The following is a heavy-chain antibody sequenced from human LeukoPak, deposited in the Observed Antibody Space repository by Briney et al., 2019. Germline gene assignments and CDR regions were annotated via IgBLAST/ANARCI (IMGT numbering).Heavy chain of an antibody. Sequence: GGSLRLSCAASGSTFSSYGMSWVRQAPGKGLEWVSDISTSGGYTNNADSVKGRFTISRDNSKNTLYLQMNSLRAEDTAVYYCARDGIRDGYNTFDYWGQGTLVTVSS. CDR2: ISTSGGYT. D-gene: IGHD5-24*01. J-gene: IGHJ4*02. V-gene: IGHV3-23*01. CDR3: ARDGIRDGYNTFDY. CDR1: GSTFSSYG.